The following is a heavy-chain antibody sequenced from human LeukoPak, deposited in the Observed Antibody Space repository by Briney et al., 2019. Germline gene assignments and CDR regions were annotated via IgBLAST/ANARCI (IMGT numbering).Heavy chain of an antibody. CDR2: IIPIFGTA. J-gene: IGHJ4*02. D-gene: IGHD3-16*01. V-gene: IGHV1-69*13. CDR1: GGTFSSYA. Sequence: SVKVSCKASGGTFSSYAISWVRQAPGQGLEWMGGIIPIFGTANYAQKFQGRVTITADESTSTAYMELSSLRSEDTAVYYCARAPKGGSYFGYWSQGTLVTVSS. CDR3: ARAPKGGSYFGY.